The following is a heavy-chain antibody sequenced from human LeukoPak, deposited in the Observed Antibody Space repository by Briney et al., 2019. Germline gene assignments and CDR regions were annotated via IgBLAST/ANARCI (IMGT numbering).Heavy chain of an antibody. CDR1: GGSISSYY. CDR2: IYYSGST. V-gene: IGHV4-59*01. Sequence: SETLSLTCTVSGGSISSYYWSWIRQPPGKGLEWIGYIYYSGSTNYNPSLKSRVTISVDTSKNQFSLKLSSVTAADTAVYYCARVLEYCSSTSGSRWFDPWGQGTLVTVSS. CDR3: ARVLEYCSSTSGSRWFDP. J-gene: IGHJ5*02. D-gene: IGHD2-2*01.